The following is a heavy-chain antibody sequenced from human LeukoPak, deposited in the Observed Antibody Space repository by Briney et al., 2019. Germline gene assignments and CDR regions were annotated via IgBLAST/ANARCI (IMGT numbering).Heavy chain of an antibody. Sequence: ASVKVSCKAAGYTFTSYGISWVRQAPGKGLEWMGGFDPEDGETIYAQKFQGRVTMTEDTSTDTAYMELSSLRSEDTAVYYCATPYPVLRFLEWPDAFDIWGQGTMVTVSS. CDR3: ATPYPVLRFLEWPDAFDI. V-gene: IGHV1-24*01. J-gene: IGHJ3*02. D-gene: IGHD3-3*01. CDR2: FDPEDGET. CDR1: GYTFTSYG.